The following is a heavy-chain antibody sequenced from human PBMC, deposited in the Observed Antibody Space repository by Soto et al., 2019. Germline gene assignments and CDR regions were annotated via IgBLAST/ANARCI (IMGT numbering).Heavy chain of an antibody. CDR1: GGSISGYY. CDR3: ARVPDY. Sequence: SETLSLTCTVSGGSISGYYWSWIRQPPGKGLEWIGYMYNTGSTVYNPSFKSRVTISIDRSKNQLSLKLSSVTAADTAVYYCARVPDYSGQGILVTVSS. V-gene: IGHV4-59*12. J-gene: IGHJ4*02. CDR2: MYNTGST. D-gene: IGHD2-2*01.